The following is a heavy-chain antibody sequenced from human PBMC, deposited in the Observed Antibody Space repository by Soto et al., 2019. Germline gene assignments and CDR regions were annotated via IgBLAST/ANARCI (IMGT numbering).Heavy chain of an antibody. D-gene: IGHD6-19*01. CDR1: GFTFSPYS. CDR3: VRDRKWEQWLGPHDAFEI. J-gene: IGHJ3*02. Sequence: EEQLVESGGGLVQPGGSLRLSCAASGFTFSPYSLSWVRQAPGKGLAWISYIDSGSTTIYYADSVKGRFTISRDNAKNSLWLQMNSLRDEDTAIYYCVRDRKWEQWLGPHDAFEIWGQGIRVTVSS. CDR2: IDSGSTTI. V-gene: IGHV3-48*02.